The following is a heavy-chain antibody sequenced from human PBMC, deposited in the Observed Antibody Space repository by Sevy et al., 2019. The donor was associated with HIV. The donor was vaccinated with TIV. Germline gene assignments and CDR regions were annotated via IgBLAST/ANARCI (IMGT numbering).Heavy chain of an antibody. CDR3: ARLLYYYGSGNAPYYYYGMDV. J-gene: IGHJ6*02. CDR2: ISAYNGNT. V-gene: IGHV1-18*01. CDR1: GYTFTSYG. D-gene: IGHD3-10*01. Sequence: ASVKVSCKASGYTFTSYGISWVRQAPGQGLEWMGWISAYNGNTNYAQKLQGRVTMTTDTSTSTAYMELRSLRSEDTAVYYCARLLYYYGSGNAPYYYYGMDVWGQGTTVTVSS.